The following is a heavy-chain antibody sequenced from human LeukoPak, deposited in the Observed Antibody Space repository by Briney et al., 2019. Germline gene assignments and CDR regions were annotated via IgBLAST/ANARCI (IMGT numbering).Heavy chain of an antibody. CDR2: IYHSGST. V-gene: IGHV4-4*02. CDR3: ARALYDSSGYYLNS. CDR1: GGSISSSNW. Sequence: SETMSLTCAVSGGSISSSNWWRWVRQPPGKGLEWIGEIYHSGSTNYNPSLKSRVTMSVDKSKNQFSLKLSSVTAADTAVYFCARALYDSSGYYLNSWGQGTLVTVSS. D-gene: IGHD3-22*01. J-gene: IGHJ4*02.